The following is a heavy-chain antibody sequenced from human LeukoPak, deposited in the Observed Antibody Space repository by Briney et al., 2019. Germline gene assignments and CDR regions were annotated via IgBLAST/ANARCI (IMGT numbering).Heavy chain of an antibody. V-gene: IGHV4-34*01. D-gene: IGHD2-15*01. CDR3: ARGGNIVVVVAAITYDY. J-gene: IGHJ4*02. CDR2: INHSGST. Sequence: SETLSLTCAVYGGSFSGYYWSWIRQPPGKGLEWIGEINHSGSTNYNPSLKSRVTISVGTSKNQFSLKLSSVTAADTAVYYCARGGNIVVVVAAITYDYWGQGTLVTVSS. CDR1: GGSFSGYY.